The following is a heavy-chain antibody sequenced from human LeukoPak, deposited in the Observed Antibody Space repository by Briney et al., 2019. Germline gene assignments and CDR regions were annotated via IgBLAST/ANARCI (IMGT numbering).Heavy chain of an antibody. Sequence: ASVKVSCKASGGTFSSYAISWVRQAPGQGLEWMGGIIPIFGTANYAQKFQGRVTITTDESTSTAYMELSSLRSEDTAVYYCAREAAADANWFDPWGQGTLVTVSS. V-gene: IGHV1-69*05. CDR3: AREAAADANWFDP. CDR1: GGTFSSYA. J-gene: IGHJ5*02. D-gene: IGHD6-13*01. CDR2: IIPIFGTA.